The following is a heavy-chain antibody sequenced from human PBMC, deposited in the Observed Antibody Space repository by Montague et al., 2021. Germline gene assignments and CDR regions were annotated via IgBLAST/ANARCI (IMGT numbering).Heavy chain of an antibody. J-gene: IGHJ6*02. D-gene: IGHD4-23*01. V-gene: IGHV4-39*01. CDR2: IYYSGST. CDR1: GGSISSSSYY. CDR3: VVTPFSYYHGMDV. Sequence: SEILSLTCTVSGGSISSSSYYWGWIRQPPGKGLEWIGSIYYSGSTYYNPSLKSRLTISVDTSKNQFSLKLSSVTAADTAVYYGVVTPFSYYHGMDVWGQGTTVTVSS.